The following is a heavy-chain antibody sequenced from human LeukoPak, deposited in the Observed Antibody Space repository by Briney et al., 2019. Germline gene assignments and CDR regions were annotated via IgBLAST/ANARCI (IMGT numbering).Heavy chain of an antibody. Sequence: GGSLRLSCAASGFTFDDHAMHWVRQAPGKGLEWVSGISWNSGSIGYADSVKGRFTISRDNAKNSLYLQMNSLRAEDTALYYCAKDIVVTGTTFGAFDIWGQGTMVTVSS. J-gene: IGHJ3*02. V-gene: IGHV3-9*01. CDR1: GFTFDDHA. CDR3: AKDIVVTGTTFGAFDI. D-gene: IGHD1-7*01. CDR2: ISWNSGSI.